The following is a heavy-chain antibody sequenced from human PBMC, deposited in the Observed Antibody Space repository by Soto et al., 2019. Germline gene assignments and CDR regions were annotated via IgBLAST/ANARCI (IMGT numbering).Heavy chain of an antibody. Sequence: QVQLVESGGGLVKPGGSLRLSCAASGFTFSDYYMSWIRKAPGKGLDWLSYVSASGTTIYYADSVKGRFTISRDNAKNSLYLQINRLRAEDTAVYYCAREHDAFALWGTGTMVTVSS. CDR3: AREHDAFAL. CDR1: GFTFSDYY. J-gene: IGHJ3*01. V-gene: IGHV3-11*01. CDR2: VSASGTTI.